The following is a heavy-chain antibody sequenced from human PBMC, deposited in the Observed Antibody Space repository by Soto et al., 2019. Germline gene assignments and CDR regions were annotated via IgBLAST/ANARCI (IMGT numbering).Heavy chain of an antibody. D-gene: IGHD3-22*01. J-gene: IGHJ3*02. CDR1: GVTSCTDG. CDR3: ARGWMYYYDSSSYHAAFDI. V-gene: IGHV3-30*03. Sequence: GGSLTLCFAASGVTSCTDGLHWVRQAPSRELDRVALISYDGSNKYYADSVKGRFSISRDNSRSTLYLQMNNLRGEDTAVYYCARGWMYYYDSSSYHAAFDIWGQGTMVTVSS. CDR2: ISYDGSNK.